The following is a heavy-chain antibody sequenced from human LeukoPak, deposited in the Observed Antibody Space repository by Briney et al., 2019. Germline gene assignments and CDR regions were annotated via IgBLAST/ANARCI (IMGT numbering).Heavy chain of an antibody. J-gene: IGHJ4*02. CDR2: INWNGGST. V-gene: IGHV3-20*01. Sequence: GGSLRLSRAASGFTLDGYGMSWVRQAPGKGLEWVSGINWNGGSTGYADSVKGRFTISRDNAKNSLYLQMNSLRAEDTALYHCARGALYGSGSYYNPLDYWGQGTLVTVSS. CDR3: ARGALYGSGSYYNPLDY. D-gene: IGHD3-10*01. CDR1: GFTLDGYG.